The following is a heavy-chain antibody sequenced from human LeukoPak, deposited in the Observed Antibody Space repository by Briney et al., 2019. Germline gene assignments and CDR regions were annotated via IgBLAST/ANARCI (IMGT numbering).Heavy chain of an antibody. V-gene: IGHV4-34*01. CDR3: ARRRLRYSTPRPFDY. CDR1: GGSFSGYY. D-gene: IGHD5-12*01. CDR2: INHSGST. J-gene: IGHJ4*02. Sequence: SETLSLTCAVYGGSFSGYYWSWIRQPPGKGLEWIGEINHSGSTNYNPSLKSRVTISVDTSKNQFSLKLSSVTAADTAGYYCARRRLRYSTPRPFDYWGQGTLVTVSS.